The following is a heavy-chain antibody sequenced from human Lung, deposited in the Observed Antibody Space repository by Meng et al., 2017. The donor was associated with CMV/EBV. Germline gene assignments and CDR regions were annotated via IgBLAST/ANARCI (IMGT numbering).Heavy chain of an antibody. J-gene: IGHJ4*02. CDR1: GFTFSSYA. CDR2: ISSSGGST. V-gene: IGHV3-23*01. Sequence: SXAASGFTFSSYAMSWVRQAPGKGLEWVSAISSSGGSTYYADSVKGRFTISRDNSKNTLYLQMNSLRAEDTAVYYGTNGQAGRKQLATGVFDYWGQGXLVTVSS. CDR3: TNGQAGRKQLATGVFDY. D-gene: IGHD6-13*01.